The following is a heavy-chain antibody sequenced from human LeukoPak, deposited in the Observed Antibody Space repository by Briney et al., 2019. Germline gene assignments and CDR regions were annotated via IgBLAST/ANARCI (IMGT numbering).Heavy chain of an antibody. CDR2: ILHSGYT. J-gene: IGHJ6*03. V-gene: IGHV4-39*01. CDR3: ARHRGGGGYHYMDV. D-gene: IGHD2-21*01. Sequence: PSDTLSLTCTVSGGSLGRSNTYWGWIRQTPGKGLEWLGTILHSGYTYNNPSLKSRVTMSVDSSKNQFSLSLSSVTAADTAVYFCARHRGGGGYHYMDVWGKGTTAIVSS. CDR1: GGSLGRSNTY.